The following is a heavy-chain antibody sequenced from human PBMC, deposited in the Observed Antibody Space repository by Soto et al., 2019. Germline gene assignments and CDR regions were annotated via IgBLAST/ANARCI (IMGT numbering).Heavy chain of an antibody. CDR3: ARVYCSGGSCYGIDY. V-gene: IGHV1-46*01. Sequence: QVQLVQSGAEVKKPGASVTVSCKASGYTFTTYYMHWVRQAPGQGLEWMGIINPSGGSLYAQKFQGRVTRTRDTATSTVYMELSSLRSEDTAVDYCARVYCSGGSCYGIDYWGQGTLVTVSS. J-gene: IGHJ4*02. CDR1: GYTFTTYY. D-gene: IGHD2-15*01. CDR2: INPSGGS.